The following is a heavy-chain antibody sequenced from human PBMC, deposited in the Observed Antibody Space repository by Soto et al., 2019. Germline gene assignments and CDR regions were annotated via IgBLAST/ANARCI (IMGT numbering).Heavy chain of an antibody. J-gene: IGHJ4*02. D-gene: IGHD3-3*01. CDR2: ISAYNGNT. CDR1: GYTFTSYG. V-gene: IGHV1-18*01. Sequence: ASVKVSCKASGYTFTSYGISWVRQAPGQGLEWMGWISAYNGNTNYAQKLQGRVTMTTDTSTSTAYMELRSLRSDDTAVYYCARARSVLRFLEWLSDYFDYWGQGTLVTVSS. CDR3: ARARSVLRFLEWLSDYFDY.